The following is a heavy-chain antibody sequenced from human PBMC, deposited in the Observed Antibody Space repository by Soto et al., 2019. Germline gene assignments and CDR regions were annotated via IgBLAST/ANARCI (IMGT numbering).Heavy chain of an antibody. J-gene: IGHJ4*02. Sequence: PSETLSLTXAVSGGSISSSNWWSWVRQPPGKGLEWIGEIYHSGSTNYNPSLKSRVTISVDKSKNQFSLKLSSVTAADTAVYYCASFQYCSSTSCLDYWGQGTLVTVSS. D-gene: IGHD2-2*01. CDR2: IYHSGST. CDR1: GGSISSSNW. CDR3: ASFQYCSSTSCLDY. V-gene: IGHV4-4*02.